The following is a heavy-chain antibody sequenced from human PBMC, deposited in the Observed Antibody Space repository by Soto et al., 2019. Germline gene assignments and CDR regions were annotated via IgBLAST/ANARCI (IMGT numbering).Heavy chain of an antibody. CDR1: AYSITSDHY. CDR3: ARVLHDGSGSSFDF. D-gene: IGHD3-22*01. CDR2: VYHTGSS. J-gene: IGHJ4*02. Sequence: PSETLSLTCGVSAYSITSDHYWGWVRQPPGKGLEWIGCVYHTGSSYNNPSLKGRLTISVDTSKNQFILELSSVTAADTAVYFCARVLHDGSGSSFDFWGPGTLVTVSS. V-gene: IGHV4-38-2*01.